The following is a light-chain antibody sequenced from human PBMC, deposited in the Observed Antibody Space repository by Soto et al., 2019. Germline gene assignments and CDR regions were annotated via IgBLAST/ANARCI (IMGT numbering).Light chain of an antibody. CDR1: QSISSW. V-gene: IGKV1-5*03. J-gene: IGKJ1*01. CDR2: KAS. Sequence: DIQMTQSPSTLSASVGDRVTITCRASQSISSWLAWYQQKPGKAPKLLIYKASSLESGVPSMFSGSGSGTELALTISSLQPDDFAPYYCQQYNSYSRTFGQGTKVEIK. CDR3: QQYNSYSRT.